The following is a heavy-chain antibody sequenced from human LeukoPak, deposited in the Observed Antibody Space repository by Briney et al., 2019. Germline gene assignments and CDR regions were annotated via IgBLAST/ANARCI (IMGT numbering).Heavy chain of an antibody. D-gene: IGHD3-10*01. J-gene: IGHJ3*02. V-gene: IGHV3-74*01. CDR2: INGDGSRT. Sequence: GGSLRLSCAASGFTFSSYWMHWVRQAPGKGMVWVSRINGDGSRTSYADSVKGRFTISRDNAKNTLYLQMKSLRAEDTAVYYCARSGGDAFDIWGQGTMVIVSS. CDR3: ARSGGDAFDI. CDR1: GFTFSSYW.